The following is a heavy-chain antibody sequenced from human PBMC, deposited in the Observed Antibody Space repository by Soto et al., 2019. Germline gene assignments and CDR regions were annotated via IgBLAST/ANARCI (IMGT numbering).Heavy chain of an antibody. V-gene: IGHV5-51*01. CDR1: GYTFNSDW. Sequence: GESLKISCKGSGYTFNSDWIAWVRQMPGKGLELMGIIYPRDSDTRYSPSFQGQVTISADKSISTAYLQWSSLKASDTAVYYCARQRELLPQYYYYGMDVWGQGTTVTVSS. J-gene: IGHJ6*02. D-gene: IGHD1-26*01. CDR3: ARQRELLPQYYYYGMDV. CDR2: IYPRDSDT.